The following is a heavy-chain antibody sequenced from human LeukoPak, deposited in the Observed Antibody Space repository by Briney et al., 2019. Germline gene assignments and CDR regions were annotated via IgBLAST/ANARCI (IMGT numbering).Heavy chain of an antibody. CDR1: GFTFSSYP. Sequence: GGSLRLSCAASGFTFSSYPMNWVRQTPGKGLEWVSIISGSDGTTHYADSVKGRFTISRDNSKNTLYLQMNSLRAEDTAVYYCAKITVTTIGRNDYWGQGTLVTVSS. V-gene: IGHV3-23*01. J-gene: IGHJ4*02. CDR3: AKITVTTIGRNDY. D-gene: IGHD4-11*01. CDR2: ISGSDGTT.